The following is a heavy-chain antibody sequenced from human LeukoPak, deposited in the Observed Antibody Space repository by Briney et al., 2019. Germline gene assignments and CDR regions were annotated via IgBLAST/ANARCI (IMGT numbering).Heavy chain of an antibody. CDR2: IIPIFGTA. V-gene: IGHV1-69*13. D-gene: IGHD6-13*01. J-gene: IGHJ5*02. CDR1: GGTFSSYA. Sequence: SVKVSCTASGGTFSSYAISWVRQAPGQGLEWMGGIIPIFGTANYAQKFQGRVTITADESTSTAYMELSSLRSEDTAVYYCAISIAAAGKDWFDPWGQGTLVTVSS. CDR3: AISIAAAGKDWFDP.